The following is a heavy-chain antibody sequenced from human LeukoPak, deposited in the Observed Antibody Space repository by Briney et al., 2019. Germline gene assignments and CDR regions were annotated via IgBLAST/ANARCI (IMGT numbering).Heavy chain of an antibody. CDR2: IKQDGSEK. D-gene: IGHD3-10*01. J-gene: IGHJ4*02. CDR1: GFTFSSYW. CDR3: AKDVSTYGSGRYFDY. Sequence: GGSLRLSCAASGFTFSSYWMSWVRQAPGKGLEWVANIKQDGSEKYYVDSVKGRFTISRDNSKNTLYLQMNSLRAEDTAVYYCAKDVSTYGSGRYFDYWGQGTLVTVSS. V-gene: IGHV3-7*01.